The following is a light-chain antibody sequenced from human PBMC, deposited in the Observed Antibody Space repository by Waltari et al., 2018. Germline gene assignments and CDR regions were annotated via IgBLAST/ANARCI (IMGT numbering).Light chain of an antibody. CDR1: QSISSW. Sequence: DIQMTQSPSTLSASVGDRVTITCRSSQSISSWLSWYQQKVGRAPKLLIYKASNLEDGVPDRFSGSGSGTDFTLNISRVEAEDVGVYYCMQALQIPPTFGGGTKVEI. CDR2: KAS. CDR3: MQALQIPPT. V-gene: IGKV1-5*03. J-gene: IGKJ4*01.